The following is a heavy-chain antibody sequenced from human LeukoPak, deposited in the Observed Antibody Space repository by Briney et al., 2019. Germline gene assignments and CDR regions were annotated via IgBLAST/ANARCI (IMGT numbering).Heavy chain of an antibody. CDR2: ISSSSTI. Sequence: GGSLRLSCAASGFTFSSYSMNWVRQAPGKGLEWVSYISSSSTIYYADSVKGRFTISRDNAKNSLYLQMNSLRAEDTAVYYCARDLWFGELKDWGQGTLVTVSS. J-gene: IGHJ4*02. V-gene: IGHV3-48*01. D-gene: IGHD3-10*01. CDR1: GFTFSSYS. CDR3: ARDLWFGELKD.